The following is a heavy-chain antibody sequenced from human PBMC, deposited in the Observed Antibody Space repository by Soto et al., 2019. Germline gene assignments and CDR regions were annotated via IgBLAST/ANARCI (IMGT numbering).Heavy chain of an antibody. J-gene: IGHJ3*01. CDR3: ARSFSSGTYHDAFDF. CDR2: INPSFGST. CDR1: GYTFTTYY. V-gene: IGHV1-46*01. D-gene: IGHD3-10*01. Sequence: QVQLVQSGAEVKKPGASVNVSCKASGYTFTTYYMHWVRQAPRQGLELMGIINPSFGSTPYAQQFQGRVIMTRDTSTSPVYMELSSLRYEDTAVYFCARSFSSGTYHDAFDFWGQGTMVTVAS.